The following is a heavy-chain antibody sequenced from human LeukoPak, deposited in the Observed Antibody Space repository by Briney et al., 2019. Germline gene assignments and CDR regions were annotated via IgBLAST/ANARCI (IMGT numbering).Heavy chain of an antibody. J-gene: IGHJ5*02. CDR3: ARDVHGDYGSGWFDP. Sequence: ASVKVSCKTSGGTFNHSAISWVRQAPGQELEWLGGIMPLFGTAGYAQKFQGRVTITKDESTRTVYLELTSLTSADTAVYYCARDVHGDYGSGWFDPWGQGTLVSVSS. V-gene: IGHV1-69*05. CDR1: GGTFNHSA. CDR2: IMPLFGTA. D-gene: IGHD4-17*01.